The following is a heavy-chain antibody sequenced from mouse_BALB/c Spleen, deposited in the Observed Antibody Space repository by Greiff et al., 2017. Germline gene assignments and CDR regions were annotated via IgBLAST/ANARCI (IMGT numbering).Heavy chain of an antibody. CDR1: GYTFTDYA. Sequence: VQLQQSGAELVRPGVSVKISCKGSGYTFTDYAMHWVKQSHAKSLEWIGVISTYYGDASYNQKFKGKATMTVDKSSSTAYMELARLTSEDSAIYYCAREGNYGFAYWGQGTLVTVSA. V-gene: IGHV1S137*01. J-gene: IGHJ3*01. CDR2: ISTYYGDA. CDR3: AREGNYGFAY. D-gene: IGHD2-1*01.